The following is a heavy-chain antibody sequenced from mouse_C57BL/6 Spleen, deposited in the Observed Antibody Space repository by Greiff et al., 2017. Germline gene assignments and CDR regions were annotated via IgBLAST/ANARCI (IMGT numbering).Heavy chain of an antibody. CDR2: IYPGDGDT. D-gene: IGHD1-1*01. CDR3: ARLDYYGSSSYYAMDY. V-gene: IGHV1-82*01. CDR1: GYAFSSSW. Sequence: QVQLKQSGPELVKPGASVKISCKASGYAFSSSWMNWVKQRPGKGLEWIGRIYPGDGDTNYNGKFKGKATLTADKSSSTAYMQLSSLTSEDSAVYFCARLDYYGSSSYYAMDYWGQGTSVTVSS. J-gene: IGHJ4*01.